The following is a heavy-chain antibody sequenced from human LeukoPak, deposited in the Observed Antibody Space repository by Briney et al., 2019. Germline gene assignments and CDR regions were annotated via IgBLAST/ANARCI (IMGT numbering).Heavy chain of an antibody. CDR3: ARLDGYCSGGSCYSVSFVDP. V-gene: IGHV4-39*01. CDR1: GGSISSSNYY. J-gene: IGHJ5*02. CDR2: IYYSGST. Sequence: PSETLSLTCTVSGGSISSSNYYWGWIRQPPGKGLEWIGSIYYSGSTYYNPSLKCRVTISVDTSKNQFSLKLSSVTAADTAVYYCARLDGYCSGGSCYSVSFVDPWGQGTLVTVSS. D-gene: IGHD2-15*01.